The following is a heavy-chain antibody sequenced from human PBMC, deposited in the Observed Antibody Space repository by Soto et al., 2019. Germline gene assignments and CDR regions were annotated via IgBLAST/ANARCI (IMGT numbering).Heavy chain of an antibody. V-gene: IGHV4-59*08. CDR1: GASITTYY. CDR2: IHDSGTT. Sequence: QVRLQESGPGLLKPSETLSLTCSVSGASITTYYWSWFRQSPGKGLEWIGYIHDSGTTKYNASLESXXTXSXXPSKPHFFLRLTSVPAADTAVYYCARPTSWFGDILWGQGTLVTVTS. CDR3: ARPTSWFGDIL. J-gene: IGHJ4*02. D-gene: IGHD3-10*01.